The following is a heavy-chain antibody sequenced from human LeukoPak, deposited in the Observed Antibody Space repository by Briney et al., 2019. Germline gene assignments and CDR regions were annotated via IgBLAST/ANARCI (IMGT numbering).Heavy chain of an antibody. CDR2: IIPIFGTA. V-gene: IGHV1-69*13. CDR1: GGTFSSYA. Sequence: SVKVSCKASGGTFSSYAISWVRQAPGQGLEWMGGIIPIFGTANYAQKFQGRVTITADESTSTAYMELSSLRSEDTAVYYCARHVNYYGSGSYYKRRLNWFDPWGQGTLVTVSS. D-gene: IGHD3-10*01. CDR3: ARHVNYYGSGSYYKRRLNWFDP. J-gene: IGHJ5*02.